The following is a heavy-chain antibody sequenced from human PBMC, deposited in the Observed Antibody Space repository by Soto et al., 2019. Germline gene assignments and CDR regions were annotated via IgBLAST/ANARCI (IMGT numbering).Heavy chain of an antibody. CDR3: ERAIPIKQADY. V-gene: IGHV3-21*01. J-gene: IGHJ4*02. CDR2: ISSSSSYI. CDR1: GFTFSSYS. D-gene: IGHD6-13*01. Sequence: LRLSCAASGFTFSSYSMNWVRQAPGRGLEWVSSISSSSSYIYYADSVKGRFTISRDNAKNSLYLQMNSLRAEDTAVYYCERAIPIKQADYWGQGTLVTVSS.